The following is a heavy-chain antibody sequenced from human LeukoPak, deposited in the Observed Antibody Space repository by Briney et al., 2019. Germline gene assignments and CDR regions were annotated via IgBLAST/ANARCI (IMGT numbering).Heavy chain of an antibody. CDR1: GDSMSSYF. J-gene: IGHJ6*04. D-gene: IGHD1-14*01. V-gene: IGHV4-59*01. CDR3: ARNFPGRTEDV. CDR2: IYQTTT. Sequence: SETLSLTCTVFGDSMSSYFWTWVRQFPGKGLEWVGYIYQTTTTYNPSLKGRVTISADMSQNQLSLKVTSVTAADTAVYYCARNFPGRTEDVWGKGTTVIVSS.